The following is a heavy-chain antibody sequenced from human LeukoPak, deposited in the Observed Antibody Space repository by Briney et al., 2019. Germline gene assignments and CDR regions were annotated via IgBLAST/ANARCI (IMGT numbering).Heavy chain of an antibody. CDR3: ARGTVWVPAARTNWFDP. CDR1: GFTFSSYW. V-gene: IGHV3-74*01. J-gene: IGHJ5*02. Sequence: GGSLRLSCAASGFTFSSYWMHWVRQAPGKGLVWVSRINSDGSSTSYADSVKGRFTISRDNAKNTLYLQMNSLRAEDTAVYYCARGTVWVPAARTNWFDPWGQGTLVTVSS. D-gene: IGHD2-2*01. CDR2: INSDGSST.